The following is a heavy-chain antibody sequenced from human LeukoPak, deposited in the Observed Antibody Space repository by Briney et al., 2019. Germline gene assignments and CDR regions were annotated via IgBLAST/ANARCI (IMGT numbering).Heavy chain of an antibody. V-gene: IGHV1-18*01. J-gene: IGHJ4*02. CDR1: GYTFTNYG. CDR3: ARDLVRGVIGF. Sequence: ASVKVSCKASGYTFTNYGVTWVRRAPGQGLEWMGWISAYNGNTNYAQKLQGRVTMTTDTSTTTAYMELRSLRSDDTAVYYCARDLVRGVIGFWGQGTLVTVSS. D-gene: IGHD3-10*01. CDR2: ISAYNGNT.